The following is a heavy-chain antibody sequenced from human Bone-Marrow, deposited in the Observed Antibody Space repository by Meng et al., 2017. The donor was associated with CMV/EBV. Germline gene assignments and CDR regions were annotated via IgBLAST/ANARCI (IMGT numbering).Heavy chain of an antibody. J-gene: IGHJ6*02. Sequence: GGSLRLSCAASRFNFGIHPMYWVRQAPGKGLEWVAVISYDGSNQDYADSVKGRFTISRDNSNNTLYLDMTSLRAEDTAVYYCAKDRCSSTSCYIGEFHGMDVWGQGPTVTVSS. V-gene: IGHV3-30*04. CDR1: RFNFGIHP. D-gene: IGHD2-2*02. CDR3: AKDRCSSTSCYIGEFHGMDV. CDR2: ISYDGSNQ.